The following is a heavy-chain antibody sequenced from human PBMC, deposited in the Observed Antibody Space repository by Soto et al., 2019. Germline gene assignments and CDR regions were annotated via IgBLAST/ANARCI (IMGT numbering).Heavy chain of an antibody. CDR2: ISFDGSNK. Sequence: QMELVESGGGVVQPGESLRLSCAASGFTFNYYPMHWVRQTPGKGLEWVAVISFDGSNKYYADSVKGRFTISRDNSKNMLYLQMKSVRAEDAAVYCCARLPGALVAVLYIYPLDGREPLSDVDVWGQRTTVSVSS. V-gene: IGHV3-30-3*01. D-gene: IGHD6-19*01. CDR3: ARLPGALVAVLYIYPLDGREPLSDVDV. CDR1: GFTFNYYP. J-gene: IGHJ6*02.